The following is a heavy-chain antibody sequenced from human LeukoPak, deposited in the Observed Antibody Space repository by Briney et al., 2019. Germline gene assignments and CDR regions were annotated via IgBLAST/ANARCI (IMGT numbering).Heavy chain of an antibody. CDR3: GSSLAAYYMDV. CDR1: GFTFSSYW. J-gene: IGHJ6*03. D-gene: IGHD6-13*01. Sequence: GGSLRLSCAVPGFTFSSYWMSWVRQAPGKGLEWVANINQGGSEKYYVDSAKGRFIISRDNAKSSLYLQMNSLRAEDTAVYYCGSSLAAYYMDVWGKGTTVTVSS. V-gene: IGHV3-7*01. CDR2: INQGGSEK.